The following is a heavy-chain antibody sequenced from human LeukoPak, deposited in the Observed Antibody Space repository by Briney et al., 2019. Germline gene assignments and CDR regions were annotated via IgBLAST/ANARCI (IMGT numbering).Heavy chain of an antibody. CDR1: GFSFSGFG. Sequence: GGSLRLSCAASGFSFSGFGMNWVRQAPGKGLEWVSSISSRSTYMFYEDSLKGRFTISRDNAENSLYLQMNGLTAEDTAMYYCARDSYQDYYGRFDPWGQGTLVIVSS. D-gene: IGHD3-10*01. CDR2: ISSRSTYM. V-gene: IGHV3-21*01. J-gene: IGHJ5*02. CDR3: ARDSYQDYYGRFDP.